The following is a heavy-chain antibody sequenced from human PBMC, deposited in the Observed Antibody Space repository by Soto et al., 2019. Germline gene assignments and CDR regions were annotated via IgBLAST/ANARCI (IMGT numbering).Heavy chain of an antibody. CDR1: GFTFSSYA. V-gene: IGHV3-23*01. Sequence: GGSLRLSCAASGFTFSSYAMSWVRQAPGKGLEWVSAISGSGGSTYYADSVKGRFTISRDNSKNTLYLQMNSLRAEDTAVYYCAKGPRSWLLISRFDPWGQGTLVTVSS. D-gene: IGHD3-22*01. J-gene: IGHJ5*02. CDR2: ISGSGGST. CDR3: AKGPRSWLLISRFDP.